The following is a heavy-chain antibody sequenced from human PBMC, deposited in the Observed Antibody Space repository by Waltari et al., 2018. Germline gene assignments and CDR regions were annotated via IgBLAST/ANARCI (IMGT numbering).Heavy chain of an antibody. V-gene: IGHV3-74*01. CDR3: VRERNWNFAFDF. D-gene: IGHD1-7*01. Sequence: EVRLVESGGGSVQPGGSLRLSCATSGFTFSDHWLPWVRQAPGKGLVWVSRIKSDGSVTDYADSVKGRFTISRDSARNTVFLQMNSLRVEDTAVYYCVRERNWNFAFDFWGQGTRVTVSS. CDR1: GFTFSDHW. J-gene: IGHJ4*02. CDR2: IKSDGSVT.